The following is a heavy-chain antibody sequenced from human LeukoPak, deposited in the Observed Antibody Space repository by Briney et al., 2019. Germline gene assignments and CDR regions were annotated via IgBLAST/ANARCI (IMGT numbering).Heavy chain of an antibody. CDR2: ISGSGGST. D-gene: IGHD2-21*02. J-gene: IGHJ1*01. V-gene: IGHV3-23*01. CDR3: AKDRSVVTAVDFQH. Sequence: GGSLRLSCAASGFTFSSYAMSWVRQAPGKGLEWVSAISGSGGSTYYADSVKGRFTISRDNSKNTLYLQMNSLRAEDTAVYYWAKDRSVVTAVDFQHWGQGTLVTVSS. CDR1: GFTFSSYA.